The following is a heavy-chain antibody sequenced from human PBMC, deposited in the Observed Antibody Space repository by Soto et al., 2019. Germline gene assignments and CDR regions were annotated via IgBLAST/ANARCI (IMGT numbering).Heavy chain of an antibody. CDR1: GGSFSTYG. V-gene: IGHV1-69*01. CDR3: ARDGVDVSRTTVRHGALDI. Sequence: QVQLVQSGAEVKKPGSSVKFSCKASGGSFSTYGISWVRQAPGQGLEWMGGFIPVFTTAKYAQKFQGRVSITADESTDTAYMELSSLRSEDTAVYFCARDGVDVSRTTVRHGALDIWGQGTVVTVSS. CDR2: FIPVFTTA. J-gene: IGHJ3*02. D-gene: IGHD4-17*01.